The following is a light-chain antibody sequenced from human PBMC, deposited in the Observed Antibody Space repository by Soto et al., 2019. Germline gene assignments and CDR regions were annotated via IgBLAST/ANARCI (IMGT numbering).Light chain of an antibody. J-gene: IGLJ2*01. CDR2: GNS. CDR1: SSNIGAGYD. Sequence: QSVLTQPPSVSGAPGQRVTISCTGSSSNIGAGYDVHWYQHLPATAPKLLIYGNSNRPSGVPDRFSSSKSGTSASLAITGLQAEDEADYYCQSYDSSLSVVFGGGTKLTVL. V-gene: IGLV1-40*01. CDR3: QSYDSSLSVV.